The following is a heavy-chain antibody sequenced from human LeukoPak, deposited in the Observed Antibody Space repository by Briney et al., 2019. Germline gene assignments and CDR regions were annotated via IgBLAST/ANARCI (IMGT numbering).Heavy chain of an antibody. Sequence: GGSLRLSCAASGFTFSSYGMHWVRQAPGKGLEWVAFMRYDGSNKYYADSVKGRFTISRDNSKNTLYLQMNSLRAEDTAVYYCAKDHGTYYYDSSGPWGQGTLVTVSS. CDR2: MRYDGSNK. D-gene: IGHD3-22*01. CDR1: GFTFSSYG. V-gene: IGHV3-30*02. J-gene: IGHJ5*02. CDR3: AKDHGTYYYDSSGP.